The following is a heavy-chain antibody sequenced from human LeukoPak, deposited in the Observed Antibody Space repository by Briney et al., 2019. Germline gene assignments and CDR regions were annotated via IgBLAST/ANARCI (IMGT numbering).Heavy chain of an antibody. CDR3: ARTDIVVVVAATPGYFQH. Sequence: ASVKVSCKASGYTFTGYYVHWVRQAPGQGLEWMGRINPNSGDTNYAQKFQGRVTMTRDTSISTAYMELSRLRSDDTAVYYCARTDIVVVVAATPGYFQHWGQGTLVTVSS. CDR1: GYTFTGYY. CDR2: INPNSGDT. V-gene: IGHV1-2*06. J-gene: IGHJ1*01. D-gene: IGHD2-15*01.